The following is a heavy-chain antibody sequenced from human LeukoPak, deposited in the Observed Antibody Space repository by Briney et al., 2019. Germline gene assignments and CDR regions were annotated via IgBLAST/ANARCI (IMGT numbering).Heavy chain of an antibody. CDR1: GFTVSSNY. V-gene: IGHV3-53*01. D-gene: IGHD4-23*01. CDR2: FYSGGSR. Sequence: PGGSLRLSCAASGFTVSSNYMSWVRQAPGKGLEGVSVFYSGGSRYYADSVKGRLTISRDNSKNTLYFQMNSLRAEDTAVYYCARGTFYGGNSPFAFDIWGQGTMVTVSS. CDR3: ARGTFYGGNSPFAFDI. J-gene: IGHJ3*02.